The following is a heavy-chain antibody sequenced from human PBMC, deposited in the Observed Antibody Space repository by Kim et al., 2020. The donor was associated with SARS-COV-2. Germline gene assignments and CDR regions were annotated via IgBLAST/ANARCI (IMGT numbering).Heavy chain of an antibody. CDR3: AKLGILRFFGDY. J-gene: IGHJ4*02. Sequence: YYADSVKGRFTISRDNSKNTLYLQMNSLRAEDTAVYYCAKLGILRFFGDYWGQGTLVTVSS. D-gene: IGHD3-3*01. V-gene: IGHV3-23*01.